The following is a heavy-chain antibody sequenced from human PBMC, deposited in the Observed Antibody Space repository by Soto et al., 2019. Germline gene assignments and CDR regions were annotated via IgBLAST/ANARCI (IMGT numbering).Heavy chain of an antibody. CDR1: GYTFTSYA. D-gene: IGHD1-1*01. CDR2: INAGNGNT. Sequence: ASVKVSCKASGYTFTSYAMHWVRQAPGQRLEWMGWINAGNGNTKYSQKFQGRVTITRDTSASTAYMEVRRLTSDDTAVYYCARGSPTTTPFDYWGQGTLVTVSS. CDR3: ARGSPTTTPFDY. V-gene: IGHV1-3*01. J-gene: IGHJ4*02.